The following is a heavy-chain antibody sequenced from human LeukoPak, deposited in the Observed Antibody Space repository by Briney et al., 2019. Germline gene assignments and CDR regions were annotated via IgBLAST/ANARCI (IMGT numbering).Heavy chain of an antibody. CDR1: GFTFSGNW. D-gene: IGHD6-6*01. J-gene: IGHJ4*02. Sequence: PGGSLRLSCVASGFTFSGNWMNWVRQAPGKGLEWVSAITDSGGSTYYADSVKGRFTISRDNSRNMLYLQMDSLRAEDTAVYYCAKRVEYSSPGGYFDYWGQGTLVTVSS. CDR3: AKRVEYSSPGGYFDY. V-gene: IGHV3-23*01. CDR2: ITDSGGST.